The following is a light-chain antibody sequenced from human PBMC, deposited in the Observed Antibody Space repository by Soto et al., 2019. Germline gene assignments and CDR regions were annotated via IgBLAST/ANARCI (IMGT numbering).Light chain of an antibody. Sequence: EIVMTQSPATLSVSPGERVTLSCRASQSVSGNLAWYQQKPGQAPRLLIFGASTRATGIPARFSGSGSGTEFTLTITSLQSEDFAGYYCQQYNNWPPLTFGGGTTVEIK. V-gene: IGKV3-15*01. CDR1: QSVSGN. CDR2: GAS. J-gene: IGKJ4*01. CDR3: QQYNNWPPLT.